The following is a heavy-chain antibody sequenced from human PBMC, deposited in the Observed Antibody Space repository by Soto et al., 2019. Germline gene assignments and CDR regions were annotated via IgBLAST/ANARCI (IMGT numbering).Heavy chain of an antibody. Sequence: ASVKVSCKASGYTFTAYYIHWVRQAPGQGLEWMGWIRPNSGATSYAQKFQGWVTLTRDTSISTAYMELNRLKSDDTAIYYCARGDHYYGSSWFDPWGQGTLVTSPQ. J-gene: IGHJ5*02. CDR3: ARGDHYYGSSWFDP. V-gene: IGHV1-2*04. CDR2: IRPNSGAT. D-gene: IGHD3-10*01. CDR1: GYTFTAYY.